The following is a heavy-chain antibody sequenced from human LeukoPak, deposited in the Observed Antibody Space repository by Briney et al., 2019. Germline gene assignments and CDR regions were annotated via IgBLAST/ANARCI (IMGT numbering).Heavy chain of an antibody. CDR1: GGSISSYY. D-gene: IGHD3-22*01. V-gene: IGHV4-59*08. J-gene: IGHJ3*02. CDR3: ARQGRISMIVVLIEDAFDI. CDR2: IYYSGSS. Sequence: SETLSLTCTVSGGSISSYYWSWIRQPPGKGLEWIGYIYYSGSSNYNPSLKSRVTISVDTSKNQFSLKLSSVTAADAAVYYCARQGRISMIVVLIEDAFDIWGQGTMVTVSS.